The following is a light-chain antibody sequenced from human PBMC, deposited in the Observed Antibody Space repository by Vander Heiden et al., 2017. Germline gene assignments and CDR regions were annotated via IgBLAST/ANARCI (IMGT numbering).Light chain of an antibody. Sequence: QSALNQPASESGSPGQSTTISCTGTSSDVGAYTFVSCYQQPPAKAPNLIIYEVSNRPSGVSDRFSGSKSGNAASLTISGVQAEDAADYYCCSYRSDITYVFGTGTTVTVL. J-gene: IGLJ1*01. CDR2: EVS. CDR1: SSDVGAYTF. CDR3: CSYRSDITYV. V-gene: IGLV2-14*01.